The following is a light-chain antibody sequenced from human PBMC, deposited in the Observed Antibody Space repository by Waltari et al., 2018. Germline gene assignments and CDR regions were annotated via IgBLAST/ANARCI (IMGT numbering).Light chain of an antibody. V-gene: IGKV2-28*01. CDR2: LVS. J-gene: IGKJ2*01. CDR1: QSLLHSDGYNH. Sequence: EIVATQSPPSLPVTPGEPASIPCRPSQSLLHSDGYNHLDWDLQKPGQSPQLLIYLVSTRVSGVPDRFSGSGSGTDFTLKINRVEAEDVGVYYCMQALQTPRTFGQGTKLEIE. CDR3: MQALQTPRT.